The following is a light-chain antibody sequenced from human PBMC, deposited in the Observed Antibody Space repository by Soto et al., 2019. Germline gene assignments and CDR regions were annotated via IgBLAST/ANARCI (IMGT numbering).Light chain of an antibody. CDR2: EVT. CDR3: SSYAGSDNFEV. J-gene: IGLJ2*01. CDR1: RSDVGDYNY. Sequence: QSVLTQPPSASGSPGQSVTISRTGTRSDVGDYNYVSWYQQHPGKAPKLLIYEVTKRPSGVPDRFSGSKSANTASLTVSGLQAEDEADYYCSSYAGSDNFEVFGGGTKLTVL. V-gene: IGLV2-8*01.